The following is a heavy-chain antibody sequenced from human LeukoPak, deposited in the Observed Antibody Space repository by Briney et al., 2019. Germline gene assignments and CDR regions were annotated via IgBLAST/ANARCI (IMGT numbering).Heavy chain of an antibody. D-gene: IGHD3-10*01. CDR3: ARVRYYYGSGSSTNWFDP. J-gene: IGHJ5*02. Sequence: SETLSLTCTVSGGSISSYYWSWIRQPAGKGLEWIGRIYTSGSTNYNPSLKSRVTMSVDTSKNQFSLKLSSVTAADTAVYYCARVRYYYGSGSSTNWFDPWGQGTLVTVSS. CDR2: IYTSGST. CDR1: GGSISSYY. V-gene: IGHV4-4*07.